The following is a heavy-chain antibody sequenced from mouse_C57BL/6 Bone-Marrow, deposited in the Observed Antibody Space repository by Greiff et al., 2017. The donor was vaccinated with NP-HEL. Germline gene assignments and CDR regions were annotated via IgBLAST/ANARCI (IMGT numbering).Heavy chain of an antibody. D-gene: IGHD2-2*01. CDR3: ARGLQFPYFDY. Sequence: EVKLVESGPELVKPGASVKMSCKASGYTFTDYNMHWVKQSHGKSLEWIGYINPKNGGNSDNQKFKGKATLTVNKSSSTAYMELLSLTSENAVFYYCARGLQFPYFDYWGQGTTLTVSS. V-gene: IGHV1-22*01. J-gene: IGHJ2*01. CDR2: INPKNGGN. CDR1: GYTFTDYN.